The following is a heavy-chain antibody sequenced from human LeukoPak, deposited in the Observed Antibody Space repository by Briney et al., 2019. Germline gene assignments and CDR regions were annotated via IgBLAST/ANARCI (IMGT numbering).Heavy chain of an antibody. J-gene: IGHJ4*02. D-gene: IGHD3-22*01. CDR1: GYTFTGYY. CDR3: ARGTYDSSGYYYGRVFDY. V-gene: IGHV1-2*02. CDR2: INPNSGGT. Sequence: ASVKVSCKASGYTFTGYYIRWVRQAPGQGLEWMGWINPNSGGTNYAQKFQGRVTMTRDTSISTAYMELSRLRSDDTAVYYCARGTYDSSGYYYGRVFDYWGQGTLVTVSS.